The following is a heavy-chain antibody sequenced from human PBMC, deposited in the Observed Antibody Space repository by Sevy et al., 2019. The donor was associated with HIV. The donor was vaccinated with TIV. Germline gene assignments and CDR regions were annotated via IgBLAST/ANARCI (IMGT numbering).Heavy chain of an antibody. D-gene: IGHD3-9*01. CDR2: FDPEDGET. CDR1: GYTLTELS. Sequence: AGPPVKVSCKVSGYTLTELSMHWVRQAPGKGLEWMGGFDPEDGETIYAQKFQGRVTMTEDTSTDTAYMELSSLRSEDTAVYYCATTYDILTGPYYFDYWGQGTLVTVSS. J-gene: IGHJ4*02. V-gene: IGHV1-24*01. CDR3: ATTYDILTGPYYFDY.